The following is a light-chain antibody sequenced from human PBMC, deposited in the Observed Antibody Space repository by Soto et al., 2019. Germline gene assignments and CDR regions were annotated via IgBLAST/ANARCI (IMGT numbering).Light chain of an antibody. CDR2: DVS. J-gene: IGKJ4*01. CDR3: QQRSNGPLP. Sequence: EIVLTQSPATLSLSPGERATLSCRASQSISSYLAWYQQKPGQAPRLLIYDVSNRATGIPARFSGSGSGTAFTLTISSLEPEDFSIYYCQQRSNGPLPFGGGTKVEIK. V-gene: IGKV3-11*01. CDR1: QSISSY.